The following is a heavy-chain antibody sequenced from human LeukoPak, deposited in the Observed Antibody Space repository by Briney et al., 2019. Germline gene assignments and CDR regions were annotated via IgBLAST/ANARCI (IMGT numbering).Heavy chain of an antibody. V-gene: IGHV3-7*01. CDR2: IKQERSEK. Sequence: GGSLRLSCAASGFTFSSLSINWVRQAPRKGLEFVANIKQERSEKYYVDSVKGGFTISRDNAKNSLYLQMNSLRAEDTAVYYCARLREIPVFGVVTKSTSYFDYWGQGTLVTVSS. J-gene: IGHJ4*02. CDR1: GFTFSSLS. D-gene: IGHD3-3*01. CDR3: ARLREIPVFGVVTKSTSYFDY.